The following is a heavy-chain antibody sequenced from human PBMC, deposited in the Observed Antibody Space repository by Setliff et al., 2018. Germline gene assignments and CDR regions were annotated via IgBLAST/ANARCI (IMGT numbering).Heavy chain of an antibody. CDR1: GGSISSYY. J-gene: IGHJ6*03. Sequence: PSETLSLTCTVSGGSISSYYWSWIRQPPGKGLEWIGYMYYSGSTNYNPSFKSRVTISVDTSKNQFSLKLSSVTAADTAVYYCASAPPSSGWTPRGYYYYYMDVWGKGTTVTVSS. V-gene: IGHV4-59*01. D-gene: IGHD6-19*01. CDR2: MYYSGST. CDR3: ASAPPSSGWTPRGYYYYYMDV.